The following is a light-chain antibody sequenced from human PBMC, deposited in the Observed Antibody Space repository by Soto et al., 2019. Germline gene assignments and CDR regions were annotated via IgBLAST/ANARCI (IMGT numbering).Light chain of an antibody. CDR2: EVN. J-gene: IGLJ1*01. CDR3: SSYAGSSNV. CDR1: SRDVGGYNY. V-gene: IGLV2-8*01. Sequence: QSVLTQPPSASGSPGQSVAISCTGTSRDVGGYNYVSWYQQHPGKAPKLMIYEVNKRPSGVPDRFSGSKSGNTASLTVSGLQAEDEADYYCSSYAGSSNVFGTGTKVTVL.